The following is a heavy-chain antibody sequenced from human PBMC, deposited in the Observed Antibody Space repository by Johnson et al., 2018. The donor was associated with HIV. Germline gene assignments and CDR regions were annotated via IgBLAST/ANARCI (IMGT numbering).Heavy chain of an antibody. V-gene: IGHV3-9*01. CDR3: AKGCGSAMVPFAFDI. CDR2: ISWNSGSI. J-gene: IGHJ3*02. Sequence: QLVESGGGLVQPGGSLRLSCAASGFTFDDYAMHWVRQAPGKGLEWVSGISWNSGSIGYADSVRGRFPISRDNAKNSLYLQMTSLRAEDTALYYCAKGCGSAMVPFAFDIWGQGTMVTVSS. CDR1: GFTFDDYA. D-gene: IGHD5-18*01.